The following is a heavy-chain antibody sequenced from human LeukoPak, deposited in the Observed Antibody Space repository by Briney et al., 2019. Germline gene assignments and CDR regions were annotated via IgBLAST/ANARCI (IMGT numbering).Heavy chain of an antibody. Sequence: GRSLRLSCAASGFTFDDYAMHWVRQAPGKGLEWVSGISWNSGSIGYADSVKGRFTISRDNAKNSLYLQMNSLRAEDTALYYCAKDRGQSIAARPMYYYYYGMDVWGQGTTGTVSS. CDR2: ISWNSGSI. D-gene: IGHD6-6*01. V-gene: IGHV3-9*01. CDR3: AKDRGQSIAARPMYYYYYGMDV. CDR1: GFTFDDYA. J-gene: IGHJ6*02.